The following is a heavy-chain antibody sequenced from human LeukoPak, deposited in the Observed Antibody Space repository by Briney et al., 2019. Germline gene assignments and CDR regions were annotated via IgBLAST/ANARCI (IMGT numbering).Heavy chain of an antibody. D-gene: IGHD4-17*01. J-gene: IGHJ6*02. CDR1: GFTFSSYG. CDR2: ISYDGSNK. Sequence: GGSLRLSCAASGFTFSSYGMHWVRQAPGKGLEWVAVISYDGSNKYYADSVKGRFTISRDNSKNTLYLQMNSLRVEDTAVYYCARVKTTVTGGVDVWGQGTTVTVSS. CDR3: ARVKTTVTGGVDV. V-gene: IGHV3-30*03.